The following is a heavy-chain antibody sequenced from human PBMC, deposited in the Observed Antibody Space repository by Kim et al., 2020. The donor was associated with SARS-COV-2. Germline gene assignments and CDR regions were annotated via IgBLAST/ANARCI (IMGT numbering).Heavy chain of an antibody. CDR2: ISAYNGNT. Sequence: ASVKVSCKASGYTFTSYGISWVRQAPGQGLEWMGWISAYNGNTNSAQKLQGRVTMTTDTSPSTAYMELRSLRSDDTAVYYCARDQGYSSGWYLGYYYGMDVWGQGTTVTVSS. J-gene: IGHJ6*02. CDR1: GYTFTSYG. CDR3: ARDQGYSSGWYLGYYYGMDV. V-gene: IGHV1-18*01. D-gene: IGHD6-19*01.